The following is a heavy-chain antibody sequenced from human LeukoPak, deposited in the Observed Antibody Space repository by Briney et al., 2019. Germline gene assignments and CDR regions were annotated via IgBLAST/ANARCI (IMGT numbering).Heavy chain of an antibody. V-gene: IGHV3-7*03. D-gene: IGHD5-12*01. CDR2: IKQDGSET. J-gene: IGHJ6*02. CDR1: GFIFSDYW. CDR3: SKGGGYVRMDV. Sequence: GGSLRLSCTASGFIFSDYWLSWVRQATGKGLEWVANIKQDGSETHYVDSVKGRFTISRDNAKNSLFLQMNSLRADDTAVYYCSKGGGYVRMDVWGQGTTVTVSS.